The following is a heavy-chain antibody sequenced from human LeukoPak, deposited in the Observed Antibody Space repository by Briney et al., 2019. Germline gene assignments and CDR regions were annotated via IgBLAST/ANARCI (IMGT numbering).Heavy chain of an antibody. D-gene: IGHD6-13*01. J-gene: IGHJ4*02. Sequence: GGSLRLSCAASGLTFSSYAMSWVRQAPGKGLDWVSTVSGSGGSTYDADSVKGRLTISRDNSKNTLYLQMNSLRAEDTAVYYCAKAGRQGDSSSYYLYFDYWGQGTLVTASS. V-gene: IGHV3-23*01. CDR2: VSGSGGST. CDR3: AKAGRQGDSSSYYLYFDY. CDR1: GLTFSSYA.